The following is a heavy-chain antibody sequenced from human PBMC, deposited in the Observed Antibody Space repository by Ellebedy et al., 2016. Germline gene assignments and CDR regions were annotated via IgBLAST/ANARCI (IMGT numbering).Heavy chain of an antibody. CDR2: IYHSGST. Sequence: SETLSLTCAVSGDSISSSVWWSWVRQPPGTGLEWIGDIYHSGSTNYNPSLKTRVTISIDDSTNQFSLRLNSVYAADTAVYYCARGRADAFDMWGQGTKVTVSS. V-gene: IGHV4-4*02. CDR1: GDSISSSVW. J-gene: IGHJ3*02. CDR3: ARGRADAFDM.